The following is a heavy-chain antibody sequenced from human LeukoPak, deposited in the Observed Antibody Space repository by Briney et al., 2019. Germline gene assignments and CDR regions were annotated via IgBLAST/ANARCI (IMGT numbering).Heavy chain of an antibody. D-gene: IGHD6-6*01. V-gene: IGHV3-30-3*01. CDR1: GFTFSSYA. CDR3: VRVESSSSPVY. J-gene: IGHJ4*02. Sequence: GGSLRLSCAASGFTFSSYAMHWVRQAPGKGLEWVAVISYDGSNKYYADSVKGRFTISRDNARNSLYLQMNSLRAEDTAVYYCVRVESSSSPVYWGQGALVTVSS. CDR2: ISYDGSNK.